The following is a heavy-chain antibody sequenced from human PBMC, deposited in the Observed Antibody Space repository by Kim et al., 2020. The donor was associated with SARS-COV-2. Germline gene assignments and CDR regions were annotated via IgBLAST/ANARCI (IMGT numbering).Heavy chain of an antibody. V-gene: IGHV4-39*01. CDR2: IYYSGST. CDR3: ARGLGSSSWYPLDY. J-gene: IGHJ4*02. CDR1: GGSISSSSYY. Sequence: SETLSLTCTVSGGSISSSSYYWGWIRQPPGKGLEWIGSIYYSGSTYYNPSLKSRVTISVDTSKNQFSLKLSSVTAADTAVYYCARGLGSSSWYPLDYWGQGTLVTVSS. D-gene: IGHD6-13*01.